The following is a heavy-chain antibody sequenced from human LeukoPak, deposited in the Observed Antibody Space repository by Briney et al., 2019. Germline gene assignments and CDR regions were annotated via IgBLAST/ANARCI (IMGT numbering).Heavy chain of an antibody. CDR2: IYYSGST. Sequence: PSQTLSLTCTVSGGSISSYYWSWIRQPPGKGLEWIGYIYYSGSTNYNPSLKSRVTISVDTSRNQFSLKLSSVTAADTAVYYCARYRLRTFDYWGQGTLVTVSS. J-gene: IGHJ4*02. CDR1: GGSISSYY. D-gene: IGHD1-14*01. V-gene: IGHV4-59*01. CDR3: ARYRLRTFDY.